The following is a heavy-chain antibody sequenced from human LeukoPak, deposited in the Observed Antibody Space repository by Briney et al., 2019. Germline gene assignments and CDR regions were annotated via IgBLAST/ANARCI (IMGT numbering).Heavy chain of an antibody. CDR3: ARGRFLDAFDI. Sequence: PETLSLTCTVSGGSIISYYWSWIRQPPGKGLEWIGYIYYSGSTKYKPSLKSRVTISVDTSKNQFSLKLSSVTAADTAVYYCARGRFLDAFDIWGQGTMVTVSS. CDR1: GGSIISYY. V-gene: IGHV4-59*01. D-gene: IGHD3-3*01. CDR2: IYYSGST. J-gene: IGHJ3*02.